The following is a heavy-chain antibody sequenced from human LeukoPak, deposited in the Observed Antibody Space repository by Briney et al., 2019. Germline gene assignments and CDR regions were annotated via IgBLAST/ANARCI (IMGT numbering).Heavy chain of an antibody. CDR3: ARDLERGQQLVDY. D-gene: IGHD6-13*01. V-gene: IGHV1-2*02. J-gene: IGHJ4*02. CDR1: GYTFTGYY. Sequence: ASVKVSCTASGYTFTGYYMHWVRQAPGQGLEWMGWINPNSGGTNYAQKFQGRVTMTRDTSISTAYMELSRLRSDDTAVYYCARDLERGQQLVDYWGQGTLVTVSS. CDR2: INPNSGGT.